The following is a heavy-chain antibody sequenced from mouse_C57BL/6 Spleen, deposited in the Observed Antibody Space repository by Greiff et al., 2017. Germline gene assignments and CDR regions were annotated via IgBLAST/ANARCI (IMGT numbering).Heavy chain of an antibody. V-gene: IGHV1-66*01. CDR3: AREGNYYGSSYGDY. D-gene: IGHD1-1*01. J-gene: IGHJ2*01. Sequence: QVQLQQSGPELVKPGASVKISCKASGYSFTSYYIHWVKQRPGQGLEWIGWLYPGSGNTKYNEKFKGKATLTADTSSSTAYMQLSSLTSEDSAVYYCAREGNYYGSSYGDYWGQGTTRTVSS. CDR1: GYSFTSYY. CDR2: LYPGSGNT.